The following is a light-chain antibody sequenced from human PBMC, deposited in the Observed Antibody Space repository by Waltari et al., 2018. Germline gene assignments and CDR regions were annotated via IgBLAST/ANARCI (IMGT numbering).Light chain of an antibody. J-gene: IGKJ5*01. CDR2: DVS. CDR3: QQYDSLTLLT. CDR1: QDISNH. V-gene: IGKV1-33*01. Sequence: DIEITQSPSSLSASIGEKVTITCRASQDISNHLSWYQQKPGKAPKLLIYDVSKLETGVASRFSGGGSRADFTLIINDVQPEDVATYYCQQYDSLTLLTFGQGTRLE.